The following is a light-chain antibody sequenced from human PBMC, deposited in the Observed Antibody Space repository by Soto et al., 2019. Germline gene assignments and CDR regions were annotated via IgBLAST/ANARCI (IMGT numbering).Light chain of an antibody. Sequence: DIQMTQSPSSLSASVGDRVTITCRASQSISSYLHWYQQKPGKAPKLLIYAASSLQSGVPSSFSGSGSGTDFTLAISSLQPDDFATYYCQQSYSTPYTFGQGTKLEIK. CDR1: QSISSY. CDR2: AAS. CDR3: QQSYSTPYT. J-gene: IGKJ2*01. V-gene: IGKV1-39*01.